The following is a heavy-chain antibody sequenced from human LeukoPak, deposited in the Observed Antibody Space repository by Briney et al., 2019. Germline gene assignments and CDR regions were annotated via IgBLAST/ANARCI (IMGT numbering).Heavy chain of an antibody. D-gene: IGHD3-10*01. CDR2: IYYSGST. CDR1: GGSISSGSYY. J-gene: IGHJ4*02. V-gene: IGHV4-61*10. Sequence: SETLSLTCTVSGGSISSGSYYWSWIRQPAGKGLEWIGYIYYSGSTNYNPSLKSRVTISVDTSKNQFSLKLSSVTAADTAVYYCARVSGSYYYFDYWGQGTLVTVSS. CDR3: ARVSGSYYYFDY.